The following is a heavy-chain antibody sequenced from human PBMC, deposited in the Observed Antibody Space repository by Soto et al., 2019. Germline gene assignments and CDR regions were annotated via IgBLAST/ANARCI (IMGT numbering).Heavy chain of an antibody. J-gene: IGHJ4*02. D-gene: IGHD3-22*01. CDR3: ARQAYHYDTNSFGY. V-gene: IGHV5-51*01. CDR1: GYSFTTYC. Sequence: GESLKISGQGSGYSFTTYCIGWVRQRPWKGLEWMGVIYPGDSDIRFSPSFQGQVTISADMSLSTAYLQWSSLRVSDTAMYYCARQAYHYDTNSFGYWGQGTLVTVSS. CDR2: IYPGDSDI.